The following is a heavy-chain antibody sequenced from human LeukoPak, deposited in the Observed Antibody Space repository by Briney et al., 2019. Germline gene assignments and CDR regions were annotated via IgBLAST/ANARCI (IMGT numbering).Heavy chain of an antibody. V-gene: IGHV4-38-2*01. CDR2: VYHSGST. Sequence: SETLSLTCAVSGYSIGSGYYWGWIRQPPGKGLEWIGSVYHSGSTYYNPSLKSRVTISVDTSKNQFSLKLSSVTAADTAVYYCARPNLGYYFDAFDIWGQGTMVTVSS. CDR3: ARPNLGYYFDAFDI. CDR1: GYSIGSGYY. D-gene: IGHD3-22*01. J-gene: IGHJ3*02.